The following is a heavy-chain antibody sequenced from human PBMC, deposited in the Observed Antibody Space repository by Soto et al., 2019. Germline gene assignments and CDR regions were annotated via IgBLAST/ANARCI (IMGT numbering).Heavy chain of an antibody. CDR2: IYPNGST. J-gene: IGHJ6*02. D-gene: IGHD2-8*01. CDR1: GGSISRYC. CDR3: ARGEIGNGYGMDV. Sequence: QVQLQESGPGLVKASETVSLTCTVSGGSISRYCWRWIRQPSGKGLEWIGRIYPNGSTNYSPSLKSRVTMSVDTSKNQLSLKLSSVTAADTAVYYCARGEIGNGYGMDVWGQGTTVTVSS. V-gene: IGHV4-4*07.